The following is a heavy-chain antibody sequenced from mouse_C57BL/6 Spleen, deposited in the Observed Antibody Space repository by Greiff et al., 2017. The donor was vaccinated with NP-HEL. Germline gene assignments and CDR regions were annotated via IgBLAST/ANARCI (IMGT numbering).Heavy chain of an antibody. CDR1: GYAFSSSW. J-gene: IGHJ3*01. Sequence: IQLQQSGPELVKPGASVKISCKASGYAFSSSWMNWVKQRPGKGLEWIGRIYPGDGDTKYNGKFKGKATLTADKSSSTAYMQLSSLTSEDSAVYFCASKGDYYGSSYRFAYWGQGTLVTVSA. V-gene: IGHV1-82*01. CDR2: IYPGDGDT. D-gene: IGHD1-1*01. CDR3: ASKGDYYGSSYRFAY.